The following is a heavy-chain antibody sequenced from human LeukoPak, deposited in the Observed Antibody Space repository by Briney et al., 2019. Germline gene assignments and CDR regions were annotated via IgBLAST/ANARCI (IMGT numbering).Heavy chain of an antibody. V-gene: IGHV3-15*01. CDR2: IKSKTDGGTT. CDR1: GFTFSNAW. D-gene: IGHD1-26*01. J-gene: IGHJ4*02. CDR3: TTGAPRAYSGSYSNC. Sequence: KTGGSLRRSCAASGFTFSNAWMSWVRQAPGKGLEWVGRIKSKTDGGTTDYAAPVKGRFTISRDDSQNTLYLQMNSLKTEDTAVYYCTTGAPRAYSGSYSNCWGQGTLVTVSS.